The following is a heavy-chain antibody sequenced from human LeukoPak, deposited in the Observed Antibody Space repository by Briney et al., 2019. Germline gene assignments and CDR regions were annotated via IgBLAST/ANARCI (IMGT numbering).Heavy chain of an antibody. D-gene: IGHD4-17*01. Sequence: PGGSLRLSCAASGFTFSDYYMSWIRQAPGKGLEWVSYISSSTYTNQADSVKGRFTISRDNSKNTLYLQMNSLRAEDTAVYYCARNQDYGVYNSVGAFDIWGQGTMVTVSS. CDR2: ISSSTYT. CDR3: ARNQDYGVYNSVGAFDI. CDR1: GFTFSDYY. J-gene: IGHJ3*02. V-gene: IGHV3-11*06.